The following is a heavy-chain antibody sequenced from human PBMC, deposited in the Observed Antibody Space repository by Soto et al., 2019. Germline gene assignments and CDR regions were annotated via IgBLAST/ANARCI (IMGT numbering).Heavy chain of an antibody. CDR3: ARVLGGATPFFVY. V-gene: IGHV1-46*01. J-gene: IGHJ4*02. CDR2: INPSGGSA. D-gene: IGHD1-26*01. CDR1: GYTFTSYL. Sequence: GASVKVSCKASGYTFTSYLIHWVRQAPGQGLEWMGIINPSGGSANYAQKFQGRVTMTRDTSTSTVYMELSSLRSEDTAVYYCARVLGGATPFFVYWGQGTLVTVS.